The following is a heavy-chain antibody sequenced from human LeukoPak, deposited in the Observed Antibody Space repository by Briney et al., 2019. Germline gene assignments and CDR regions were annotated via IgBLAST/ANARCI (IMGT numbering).Heavy chain of an antibody. CDR3: ARDLRWFFDY. V-gene: IGHV3-23*01. Sequence: AGGSLRLSCAASGFTFSSYAMSWVRQAPGKGLEWVSAISGSGGSTYYADSVKGRFTISRDNTKNSLYLQMSSLRAEDTAVYYCARDLRWFFDYWGQGILVTVSS. CDR2: ISGSGGST. J-gene: IGHJ4*02. D-gene: IGHD4-23*01. CDR1: GFTFSSYA.